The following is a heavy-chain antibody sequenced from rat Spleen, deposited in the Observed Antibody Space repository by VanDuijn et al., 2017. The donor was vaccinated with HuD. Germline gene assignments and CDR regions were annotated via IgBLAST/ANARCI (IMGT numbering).Heavy chain of an antibody. D-gene: IGHD5-1*01. CDR1: GFTFSNYD. Sequence: EVQLVESDGGLVQPGRSLKLSCAASGFTFSNYDMVWVRQAPTKGLDWVASISPSGVHIYYRDSVKGRFTVSRDNAKNTLYLQMDSLKTEDTATYYCIRHSLGEDYFDSWGPGTMVTVSS. J-gene: IGHJ1*01. V-gene: IGHV5S13*01. CDR3: IRHSLGEDYFDS. CDR2: ISPSGVHI.